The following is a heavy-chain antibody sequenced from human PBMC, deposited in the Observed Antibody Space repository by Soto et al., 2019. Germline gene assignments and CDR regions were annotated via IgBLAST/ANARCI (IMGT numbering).Heavy chain of an antibody. V-gene: IGHV3-48*02. CDR2: ISSSSSTI. J-gene: IGHJ6*02. D-gene: IGHD2-2*01. CDR3: ARDASITLYYYYGMDV. Sequence: PGGSLRLSCAASGFTFSSYSMNWVRQAPGKGLEWVSYISSSSSTIYHADSVKGRFTISRDNAKNSLYLQMNSLRDEDTAVYYCARDASITLYYYYGMDVWGQGTTVTVSS. CDR1: GFTFSSYS.